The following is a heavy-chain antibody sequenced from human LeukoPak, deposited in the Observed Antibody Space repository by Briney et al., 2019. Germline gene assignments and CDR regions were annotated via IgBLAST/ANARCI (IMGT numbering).Heavy chain of an antibody. V-gene: IGHV1-69*13. D-gene: IGHD2-2*01. CDR2: IIPIFGTA. Sequence: SVKVSCKASGGTFSSYAISWVRQAPGQGLEWMGGIIPIFGTANYAQKFQGRVTITADESTSTAYMELSSLRSEDTAVYYCARVHPVVPAAGDYFDYWGQGTLVTVSS. J-gene: IGHJ4*02. CDR1: GGTFSSYA. CDR3: ARVHPVVPAAGDYFDY.